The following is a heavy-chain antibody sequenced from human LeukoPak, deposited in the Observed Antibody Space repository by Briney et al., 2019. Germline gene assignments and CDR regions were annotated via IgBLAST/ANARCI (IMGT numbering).Heavy chain of an antibody. D-gene: IGHD3-10*01. CDR3: ARVGSYGSGRRYDAFDI. CDR1: GGSISSYY. J-gene: IGHJ3*02. Sequence: SETLSLTCTVSGGSISSYYWSWIRQPPGKGLEWVGYIYYSGSTNYNPSLKSRVTISVDTSKNQFSLKLSSGTAADTAVYYCARVGSYGSGRRYDAFDIWGQGTMVTVSS. CDR2: IYYSGST. V-gene: IGHV4-59*01.